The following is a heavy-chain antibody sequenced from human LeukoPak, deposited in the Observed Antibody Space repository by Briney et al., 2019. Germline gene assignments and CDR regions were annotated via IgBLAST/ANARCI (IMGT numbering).Heavy chain of an antibody. J-gene: IGHJ6*02. Sequence: ASETLSLTCTVSGDSISSYYWSWIRQPPGKGLEWIGYIYYSGGTDYNPSLKSRVTISVDTSKNQFSLKLRSVTAADTAVYYCARDAGTSYYYYYGMDVWGQGTTVTVSS. D-gene: IGHD3/OR15-3a*01. V-gene: IGHV4-59*12. CDR1: GDSISSYY. CDR3: ARDAGTSYYYYYGMDV. CDR2: IYYSGGT.